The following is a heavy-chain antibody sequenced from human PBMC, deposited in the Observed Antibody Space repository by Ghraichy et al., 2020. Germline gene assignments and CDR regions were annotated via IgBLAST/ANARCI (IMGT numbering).Heavy chain of an antibody. J-gene: IGHJ5*02. CDR3: ARDSRYGNWFDP. CDR2: IYHSGST. CDR1: GGSISSGGYS. V-gene: IGHV4-30-2*01. D-gene: IGHD3-16*01. Sequence: SETLSLTCDVSGGSISSGGYSWNWIRQPPGKGLEWIGYIYHSGSTSYNPSLKSRVTISVDKSKNQFSLKLRSVTAADTAVDYCARDSRYGNWFDPWGQGTLVTVSA.